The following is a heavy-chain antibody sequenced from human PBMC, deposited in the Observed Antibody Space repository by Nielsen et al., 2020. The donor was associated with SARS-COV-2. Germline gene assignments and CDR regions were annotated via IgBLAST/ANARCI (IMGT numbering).Heavy chain of an antibody. J-gene: IGHJ4*02. CDR1: GFTFSSYG. V-gene: IGHV3-30*18. CDR2: ISYDGSNK. D-gene: IGHD3-16*01. CDR3: AKDNNVWGSYAEYYFDY. Sequence: GGSLRLSCAASGFTFSSYGMHWVRQAPGKGLEWVAVISYDGSNKYYADSVKGRFTISRDNSKNTLYLQMNSLRAEDTAVYYCAKDNNVWGSYAEYYFDYWGQGTLVTVSS.